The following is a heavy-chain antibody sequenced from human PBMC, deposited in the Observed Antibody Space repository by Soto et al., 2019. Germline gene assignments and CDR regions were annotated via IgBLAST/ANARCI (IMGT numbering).Heavy chain of an antibody. V-gene: IGHV1-3*01. CDR2: INAGNGNT. Sequence: ASVKVSCKASGYTFTSYAMHWVRQAPGQRLEWMGWINAGNGNTKYSQKFQGRVTISRDTSASTAYMELSSLRSEDTAVYYCARGALTTLFSPFHPWGQAPLVTVSS. CDR3: ARGALTTLFSPFHP. D-gene: IGHD4-4*01. CDR1: GYTFTSYA. J-gene: IGHJ5*02.